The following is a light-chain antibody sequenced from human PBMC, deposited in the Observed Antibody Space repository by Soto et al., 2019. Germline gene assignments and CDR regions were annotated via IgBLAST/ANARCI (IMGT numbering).Light chain of an antibody. CDR3: QHYGSSPQT. V-gene: IGKV3-20*01. J-gene: IGKJ1*01. Sequence: EIVLTQSPGTLSLSPGETATLSCRASESISSNYLAWYQQKPGQAPRLLIYGASSRATGIPDRFSVSGSGTDFTLTISRLEPEDFAVYYFQHYGSSPQTFGQGTKVDIK. CDR1: ESISSNY. CDR2: GAS.